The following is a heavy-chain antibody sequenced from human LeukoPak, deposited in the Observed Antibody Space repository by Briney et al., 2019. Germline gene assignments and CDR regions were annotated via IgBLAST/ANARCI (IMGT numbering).Heavy chain of an antibody. CDR1: GFTFKNFA. CDR3: SSVVAATYWYFDL. J-gene: IGHJ2*01. D-gene: IGHD2-15*01. Sequence: PGGSLRLSCAASGFTFKNFAMTWVRQAPGKGLEWVSTITTTGGTTYYADSVKGRFTMSRDNSKSTLYLQMNSLRGEDSAVYYCSSVVAATYWYFDLWGRGTLVTVSS. CDR2: ITTTGGTT. V-gene: IGHV3-23*01.